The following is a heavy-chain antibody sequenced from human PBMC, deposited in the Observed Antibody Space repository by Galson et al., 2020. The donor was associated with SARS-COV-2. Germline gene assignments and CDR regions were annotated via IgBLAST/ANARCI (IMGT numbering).Heavy chain of an antibody. CDR2: ISGTGTYI. Sequence: GGSLRLSCVVSGFTLKNFSMNWVRQAPGEGLEWVSSISGTGTYIHYADTVKGRFTISRDNARNSLYLQMDSLRAEDTGIYYCARDTGGHRLHAFDIWGQGTVVTVSS. J-gene: IGHJ3*02. V-gene: IGHV3-21*04. D-gene: IGHD2-8*02. CDR3: ARDTGGHRLHAFDI. CDR1: GFTLKNFS.